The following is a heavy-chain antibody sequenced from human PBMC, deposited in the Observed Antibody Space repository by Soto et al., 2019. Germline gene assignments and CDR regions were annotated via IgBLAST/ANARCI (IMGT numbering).Heavy chain of an antibody. V-gene: IGHV4-61*01. CDR2: IYFTGST. J-gene: IGHJ5*02. CDR1: GGAVSSGTYY. CDR3: ARAKKYSAFDP. Sequence: PSETLSLTCTVSGGAVSSGTYYWSWIRQPPGKGLEWIGHIYFTGSTNYNPSLKSRVTISVDTSKNQFSLKLSSVTAADTAVYYCARAKKYSAFDPWGQGTLVTVS. D-gene: IGHD6-6*01.